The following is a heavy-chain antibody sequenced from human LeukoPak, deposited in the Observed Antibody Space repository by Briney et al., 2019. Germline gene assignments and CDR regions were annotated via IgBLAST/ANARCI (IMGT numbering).Heavy chain of an antibody. D-gene: IGHD6-13*01. J-gene: IGHJ5*01. Sequence: ASVRVSCKASGYTFTGYYLHWVRQAPGQGLEWMGWIHPNSGDTDYAQKFQGRVTMTRDTSISTAYMELSRLRSDDTAVYYCARPTEYYSSRGWFDPWGQGTLVAASS. CDR2: IHPNSGDT. CDR1: GYTFTGYY. V-gene: IGHV1-2*02. CDR3: ARPTEYYSSRGWFDP.